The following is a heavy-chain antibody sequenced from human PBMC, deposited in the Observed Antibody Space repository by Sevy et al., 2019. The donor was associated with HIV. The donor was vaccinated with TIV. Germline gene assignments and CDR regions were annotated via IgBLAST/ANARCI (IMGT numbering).Heavy chain of an antibody. D-gene: IGHD3-10*01. Sequence: GGSLRLSCAASGFTFSSYSMNWVRQAPGKGLEWVSSISSSSSYIYYADSVKGRFNISRDNAKNSLYLQMNSLRAEDTAVYYCARDKYYYGSGSSTYYYYYGMDVWGQGTTVTVSS. CDR2: ISSSSSYI. J-gene: IGHJ6*02. CDR1: GFTFSSYS. CDR3: ARDKYYYGSGSSTYYYYYGMDV. V-gene: IGHV3-21*01.